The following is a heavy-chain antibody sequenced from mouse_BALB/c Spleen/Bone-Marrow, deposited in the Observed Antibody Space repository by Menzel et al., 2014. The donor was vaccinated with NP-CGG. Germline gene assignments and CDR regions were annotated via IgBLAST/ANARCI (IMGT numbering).Heavy chain of an antibody. D-gene: IGHD1-1*01. J-gene: IGHJ1*01. CDR2: ISDGGSYT. CDR3: ARDSYYYGSSYWYFDV. Sequence: EVQRVESGGGLVKPGGSLKLSCAASGFTFSDYYMYWVRQIPEKGLEWVATISDGGSYTYYPDSVKGRFTISRDNAKNSLYLQMTSLKSEDTAMYYCARDSYYYGSSYWYFDVWGAGTTVTVSS. V-gene: IGHV5-4*02. CDR1: GFTFSDYY.